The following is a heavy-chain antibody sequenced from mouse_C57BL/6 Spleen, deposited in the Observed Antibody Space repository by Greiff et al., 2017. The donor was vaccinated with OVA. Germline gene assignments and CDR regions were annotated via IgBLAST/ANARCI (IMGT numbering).Heavy chain of an antibody. CDR3: ASNCFGSGPSFDY. CDR1: GFNINDYY. Sequence: EVKLMESGAELVKPGASVKLSCTASGFNINDYYMHWVKQRTEQGLEWIGRIDPEDGETKYAPKFQGNATITADTSSNTAYLQLSSLTSEDTAVYYCASNCFGSGPSFDYWGHATTLTVST. D-gene: IGHD1-1*01. J-gene: IGHJ2*01. V-gene: IGHV14-2*01. CDR2: IDPEDGET.